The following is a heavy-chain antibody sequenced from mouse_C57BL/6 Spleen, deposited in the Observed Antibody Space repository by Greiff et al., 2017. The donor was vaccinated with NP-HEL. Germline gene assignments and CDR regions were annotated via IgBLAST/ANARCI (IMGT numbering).Heavy chain of an antibody. CDR3: ASLGGAMDY. V-gene: IGHV3-6*01. CDR1: GYSITSGYY. CDR2: ISYDGSN. J-gene: IGHJ4*01. Sequence: ESGPGLVKPSQSLSLTCSVTGYSITSGYYWNWIRQFPGNKLEWMGYISYDGSNNYNPSLKNRISITRDTSKNQFFLKLNSVTTEDTATYYCASLGGAMDYWGQGTSVTVSS.